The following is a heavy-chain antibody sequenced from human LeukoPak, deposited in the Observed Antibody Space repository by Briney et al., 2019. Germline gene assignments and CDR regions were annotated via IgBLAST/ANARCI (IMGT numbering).Heavy chain of an antibody. Sequence: PSETLSLTCAVSGYSISSGYYWGWIRQPPGKGLEWIGSIYYSGSTYYNPSLKSRVTISVDTSKNQFSLKLSSVTAADTAVYYCARQEVDTAMVTFFDYWGQGTLVTVSS. CDR1: GYSISSGYY. J-gene: IGHJ4*02. CDR3: ARQEVDTAMVTFFDY. V-gene: IGHV4-38-2*01. CDR2: IYYSGST. D-gene: IGHD5-18*01.